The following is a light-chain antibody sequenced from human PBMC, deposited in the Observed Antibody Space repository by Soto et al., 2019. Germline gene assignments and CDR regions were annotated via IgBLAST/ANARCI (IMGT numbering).Light chain of an antibody. CDR2: DAS. CDR3: QQFNSYPQT. J-gene: IGKJ4*01. Sequence: AIQLTQSPSSLSASVGDRVTITCRVSQGISSSLAWYQQKLGKAPSLLIYDASSLESGVPSRFSGSGSGTDFTLTISSLQPEDFATYYCQQFNSYPQTFGGGTKVEIK. V-gene: IGKV1-13*02. CDR1: QGISSS.